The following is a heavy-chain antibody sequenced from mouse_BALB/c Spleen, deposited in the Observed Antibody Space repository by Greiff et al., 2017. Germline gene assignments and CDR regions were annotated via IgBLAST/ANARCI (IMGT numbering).Heavy chain of an antibody. CDR2: ISSGGSYT. J-gene: IGHJ3*01. D-gene: IGHD4-1*01. V-gene: IGHV5-6-4*01. CDR3: TRGAPGNWCAY. CDR1: GFTFSSYT. Sequence: EVQLVESGGGLVKPGGSLKLSCAASGFTFSSYTMSWVRQTPEKRLEWVATISSGGSYTYYPDSVKGRFTISRDNAKNPLYLQMSSLKSEDTAMYYCTRGAPGNWCAYWGQGTLVTVSA.